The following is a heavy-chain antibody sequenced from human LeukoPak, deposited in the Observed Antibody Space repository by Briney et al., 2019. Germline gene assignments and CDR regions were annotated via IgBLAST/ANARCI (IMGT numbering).Heavy chain of an antibody. D-gene: IGHD3-9*01. CDR3: ARDQRYALDY. CDR1: GFTFSDYP. CDR2: IRTSTEGANYA. Sequence: AGSLRLSCATYGFTFSDYPMNWVRQAPGKGLEWVSNIRTSTEGANYAIYADSVKTRVTFSRADSKNTLYLHMHNLRDDGRAVYYCARDQRYALDYWGGGMLVSVCS. J-gene: IGHJ4*02. V-gene: IGHV3-11*05.